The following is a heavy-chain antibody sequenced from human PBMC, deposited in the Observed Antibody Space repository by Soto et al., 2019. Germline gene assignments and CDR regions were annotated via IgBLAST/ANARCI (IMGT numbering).Heavy chain of an antibody. CDR3: AKDTYGDYLNNFQH. J-gene: IGHJ1*01. D-gene: IGHD4-17*01. CDR1: GFTFDDYA. CDR2: ISWNSGSI. Sequence: GGSLRLSCAASGFTFDDYAMHWVRQAPGKGLEWVSGISWNSGSIGYADSVKGRFTISRDNAKNSLYLQMNSLRAEDTALYYCAKDTYGDYLNNFQHWGQGTLVTVSS. V-gene: IGHV3-9*01.